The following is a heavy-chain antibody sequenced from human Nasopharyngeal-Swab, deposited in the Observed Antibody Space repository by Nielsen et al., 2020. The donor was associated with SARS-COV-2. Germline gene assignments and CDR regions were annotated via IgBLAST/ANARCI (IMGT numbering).Heavy chain of an antibody. J-gene: IGHJ5*02. CDR2: INSDGSST. D-gene: IGHD2-15*01. V-gene: IGHV3-74*01. CDR3: ARDPIVVVVAATGWFDP. CDR1: GFTFSSYW. Sequence: EGSLRLSCAASGFTFSSYWMHWVRQAPGKGLVWVSRINSDGSSTSYADSVKGRFTISRDNAKNTLYLQMNSLRAEDTAVYYCARDPIVVVVAATGWFDPWGQGTLVTVSS.